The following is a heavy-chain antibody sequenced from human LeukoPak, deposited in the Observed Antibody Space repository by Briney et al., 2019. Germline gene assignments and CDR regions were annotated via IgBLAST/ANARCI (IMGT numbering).Heavy chain of an antibody. V-gene: IGHV3-53*01. J-gene: IGHJ4*02. Sequence: PGGSLRLSCAASGFTVSSNYMSWVRQAPGKGLEWVSVIYSGGSTYYADSVKGRFTISRDNSKNTLYLQMNSLRAEDTAVYYCARVGYCSSTSCYGYYFDYWGQGTLVTVSS. CDR2: IYSGGST. D-gene: IGHD2-2*03. CDR1: GFTVSSNY. CDR3: ARVGYCSSTSCYGYYFDY.